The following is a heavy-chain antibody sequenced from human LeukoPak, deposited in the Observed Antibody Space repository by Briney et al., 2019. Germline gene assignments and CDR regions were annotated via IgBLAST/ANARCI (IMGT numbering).Heavy chain of an antibody. CDR2: ISSSGSTI. J-gene: IGHJ4*02. CDR1: GFTFSSYE. CDR3: ARPVDTAFFDY. Sequence: GGSLRLSCAASGFTFSSYEMNWVRQAPGKGLEWVSYISSSGSTIYYADSVKGRFTISRDNAKNSPYLQMNSLRAEDTAVYYCARPVDTAFFDYWGQGTLVTVSS. D-gene: IGHD5-18*01. V-gene: IGHV3-48*03.